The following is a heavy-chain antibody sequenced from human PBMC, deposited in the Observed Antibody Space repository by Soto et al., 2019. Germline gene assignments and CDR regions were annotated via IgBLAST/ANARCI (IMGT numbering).Heavy chain of an antibody. Sequence: SETLSLTCTVSGGSISSSSYYWGWIRQPPGKGLEWIGSIYYSGSTYYNPSLKSRVTISVDTSKNQFSLKLSSVTAADTAVYYCASSHYYSGGGFPVPFDFWGHGTLVTVSS. CDR2: IYYSGST. J-gene: IGHJ4*01. V-gene: IGHV4-39*01. D-gene: IGHD2-15*01. CDR1: GGSISSSSYY. CDR3: ASSHYYSGGGFPVPFDF.